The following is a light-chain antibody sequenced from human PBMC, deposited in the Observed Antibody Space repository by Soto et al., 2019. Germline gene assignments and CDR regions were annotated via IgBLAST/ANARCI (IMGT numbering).Light chain of an antibody. J-gene: IGLJ1*01. CDR1: SSDVGGYNY. CDR3: SSYTTSNTRQIV. Sequence: QSALPQPASVSGSPGQSITISCTGTSSDVGGYNYVSWYQHHPGIAPKLMIYDVSNRPSGVSNRFSGSKSGNTASLTISGLQPEDEADYYCSSYTTSNTRQIVFGTGTKVTVL. V-gene: IGLV2-14*03. CDR2: DVS.